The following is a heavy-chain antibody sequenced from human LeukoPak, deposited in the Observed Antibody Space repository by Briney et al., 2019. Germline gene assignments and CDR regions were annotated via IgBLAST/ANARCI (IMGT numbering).Heavy chain of an antibody. V-gene: IGHV4-61*02. Sequence: SETLSLTCTVSGGSISNDSYYWSWIRQPAGKGLEWIGRIYTSGSTNYNPSLKSRVTISVDTSKNQFSLKLSSVTAADTAVYYCARDSIGYYYLFDYWGQGTLVTVSS. CDR3: ARDSIGYYYLFDY. J-gene: IGHJ4*02. CDR2: IYTSGST. D-gene: IGHD3-22*01. CDR1: GGSISNDSYY.